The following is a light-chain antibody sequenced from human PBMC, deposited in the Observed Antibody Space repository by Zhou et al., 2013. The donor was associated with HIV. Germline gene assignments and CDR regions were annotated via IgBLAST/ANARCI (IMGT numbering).Light chain of an antibody. CDR3: LQHNSYPPWT. Sequence: DIQMTQSPSSLSASVGDRVTITCRASQGISISLAWYQQKPGKAPELLLYTASRLESGVPSRFSGSGSGTDYTLTISSLQPEDFATYYCLQHNSYPPWTFGQGTKVEIK. J-gene: IGKJ1*01. V-gene: IGKV1-NL1*01. CDR1: QGISIS. CDR2: TAS.